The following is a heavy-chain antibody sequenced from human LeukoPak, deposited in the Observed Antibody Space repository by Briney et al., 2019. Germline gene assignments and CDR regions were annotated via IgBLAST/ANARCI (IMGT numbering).Heavy chain of an antibody. J-gene: IGHJ3*02. CDR3: ARDRRWASHAFDI. D-gene: IGHD6-13*01. Sequence: SETLSLTCTVSGGSISSSSYYWGWIRQPPGKGLEWIGSIYYSGSTYYNPSLKSRVTISVDTSKNQFSLKLSSVTAADTAVYYCARDRRWASHAFDIWGQGTMVTVSS. CDR2: IYYSGST. CDR1: GGSISSSSYY. V-gene: IGHV4-39*07.